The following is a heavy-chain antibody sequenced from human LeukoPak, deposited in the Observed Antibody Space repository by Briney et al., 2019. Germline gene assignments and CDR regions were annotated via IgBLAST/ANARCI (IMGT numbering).Heavy chain of an antibody. CDR3: ARGPYDSRGQDYYYYYMDV. D-gene: IGHD3-22*01. CDR2: IIPIFGTA. V-gene: IGHV1-69*01. J-gene: IGHJ6*03. Sequence: GSSVKVSCKASRGTFSSYAISWVRQAPGQGLEWMGGIIPIFGTANYAQKFQGRVTVTADESTSTAYMELSSLRSEDTAVYYCARGPYDSRGQDYYYYYMDVWGKGTTVTVSS. CDR1: RGTFSSYA.